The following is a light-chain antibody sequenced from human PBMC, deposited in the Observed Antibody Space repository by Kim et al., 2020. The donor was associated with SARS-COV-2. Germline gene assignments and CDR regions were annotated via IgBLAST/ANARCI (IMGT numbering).Light chain of an antibody. J-gene: IGLJ2*01. CDR2: NDS. CDR3: QVWDTGSDHVV. CDR1: NVERKA. Sequence: VAPGKTASISCGGDNVERKAVHWYQQKPGQAPLLVIYNDSDRPSGIPERFSGSNSGTTATLTISRVGAGDEANYYCQVWDTGSDHVVFGGGTKLTVL. V-gene: IGLV3-21*01.